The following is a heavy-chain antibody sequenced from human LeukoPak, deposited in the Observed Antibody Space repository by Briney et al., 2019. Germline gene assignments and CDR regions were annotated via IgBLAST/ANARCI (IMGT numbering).Heavy chain of an antibody. J-gene: IGHJ5*02. CDR2: MNHSGSA. CDR3: ARTTEDCSRTSCYQYWFDP. D-gene: IGHD2-2*01. V-gene: IGHV4-34*01. Sequence: SETLSLTCAVYGGSFSGYYWTWIRQPPGKGLEWIGEMNHSGSANYNPSLKSRVTISVDTSKNQCSLRLSSVTAADTAVYYCARTTEDCSRTSCYQYWFDPWGQGTLVTVSS. CDR1: GGSFSGYY.